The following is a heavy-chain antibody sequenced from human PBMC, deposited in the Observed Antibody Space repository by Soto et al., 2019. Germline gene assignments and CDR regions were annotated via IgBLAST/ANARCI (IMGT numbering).Heavy chain of an antibody. CDR1: GGSISSSTDS. Sequence: SETLSLPGSVSGGSISSSTDSWCWIRQPPGKGLEWVGSVYYNENNYYNPSLKRRVTITVDKAKNQFSLRLRAVIAADPAMYFCPRRERYNGSPGGFGIWAPGTL. D-gene: IGHD5-12*01. CDR2: VYYNENN. J-gene: IGHJ5*02. V-gene: IGHV4-39*01. CDR3: PRRERYNGSPGGFGI.